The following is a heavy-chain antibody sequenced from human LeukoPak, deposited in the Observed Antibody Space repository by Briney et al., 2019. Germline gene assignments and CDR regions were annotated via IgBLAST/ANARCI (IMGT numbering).Heavy chain of an antibody. Sequence: SETLSLTCTVSGGSISSSSYYWGWIRQPPGKGLEWIGSIYHSGSTYYNPSLKSRVTISVDTSKNQFSLKLSSVTAADTAVYYCARDWGSRMGYYDSSGYYAVDYWGQGTLVTVSS. CDR2: IYHSGST. V-gene: IGHV4-39*07. CDR1: GGSISSSSYY. J-gene: IGHJ4*02. D-gene: IGHD3-22*01. CDR3: ARDWGSRMGYYDSSGYYAVDY.